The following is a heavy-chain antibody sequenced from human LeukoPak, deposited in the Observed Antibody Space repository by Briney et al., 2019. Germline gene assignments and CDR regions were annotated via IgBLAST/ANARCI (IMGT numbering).Heavy chain of an antibody. V-gene: IGHV1-18*01. D-gene: IGHD2-2*02. J-gene: IGHJ5*02. Sequence: GASVKVSCKASGLSLTHDGISWVRQAPGQGLVWMGWISLYNGDTLYAQNFQGRLTVTTDTSTSTAYMELTSLTSDDTAIYYCARADFLYTGLAVATATRYTRMVTWFDPWGQGTLVTVSS. CDR1: GLSLTHDG. CDR3: ARADFLYTGLAVATATRYTRMVTWFDP. CDR2: ISLYNGDT.